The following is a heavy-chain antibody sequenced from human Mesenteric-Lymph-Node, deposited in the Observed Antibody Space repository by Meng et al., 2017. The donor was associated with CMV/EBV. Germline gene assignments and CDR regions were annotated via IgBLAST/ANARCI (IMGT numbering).Heavy chain of an antibody. D-gene: IGHD2-2*01. CDR2: INHSGST. J-gene: IGHJ5*02. V-gene: IGHV4-34*01. CDR1: GGSFSGFS. CDR3: ASLRIVVVPAAMNWFDP. Sequence: YGGSFSGFSWSCIRQPPGKWLEWLGEINHSGSTNYNPSLKSRVTISVDTSKNQFSLKLSSVTAADTAVYYCASLRIVVVPAAMNWFDPWGQGTLVTVSS.